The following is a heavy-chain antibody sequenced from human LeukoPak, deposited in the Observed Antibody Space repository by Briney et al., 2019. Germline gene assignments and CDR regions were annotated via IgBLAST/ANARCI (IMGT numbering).Heavy chain of an antibody. CDR2: IIPMFGAV. J-gene: IGHJ4*02. D-gene: IGHD3-22*01. CDR3: VRDYDISGPQKNFFDY. CDR1: GGTFSSYA. Sequence: ASVKVSCKASGGTFSSYAITWVRQAPGQGLQWMGGIIPMFGAVNYAQKFQGRVTITADKSTGTAYMELSSLRSEDTAVYYCVRDYDISGPQKNFFDYWGQGTLVTVSS. V-gene: IGHV1-69*06.